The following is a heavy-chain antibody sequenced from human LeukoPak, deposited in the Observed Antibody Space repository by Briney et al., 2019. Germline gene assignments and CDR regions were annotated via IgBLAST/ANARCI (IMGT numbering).Heavy chain of an antibody. V-gene: IGHV3-66*01. CDR3: ARGYCSGGSCYWGAFDI. Sequence: GGSLRLSCAASGFTVSSNYMSWVRQAPGKGLEWVSVVYSGGSTYYADSVKGRFTISRDNSKNTLYLQMNNLRAEDTAVYYCARGYCSGGSCYWGAFDIWGQETMVTVSS. D-gene: IGHD2-15*01. CDR2: VYSGGST. CDR1: GFTVSSNY. J-gene: IGHJ3*02.